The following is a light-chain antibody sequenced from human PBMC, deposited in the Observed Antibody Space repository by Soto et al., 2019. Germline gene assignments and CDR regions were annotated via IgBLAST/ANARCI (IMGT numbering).Light chain of an antibody. CDR3: SSYAGSNKMV. CDR1: SSDVGGYNY. Sequence: QSALTQPASVSGSPGQSITISCTGTSSDVGGYNYVSWYQQHPGKAPKLMIYEVSNRPSGVSNRFSGSKSGNTASLTVSGLQPEDEAEYYCSSYAGSNKMVFGTGTKVTVL. V-gene: IGLV2-14*01. J-gene: IGLJ1*01. CDR2: EVS.